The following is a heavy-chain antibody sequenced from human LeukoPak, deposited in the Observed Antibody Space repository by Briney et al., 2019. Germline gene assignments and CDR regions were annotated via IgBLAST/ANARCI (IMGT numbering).Heavy chain of an antibody. D-gene: IGHD3-16*02. Sequence: GGSLTLSCAASGFTSNSYAMSWVRQAPGKGLEWVSAICGSGENTNYADSVKGRFTMSRDNSRNMLYLQMNSLRDEDTAKYYCAKTVSGSYSYQGGDYWGQGTLVTVSS. J-gene: IGHJ4*02. CDR1: GFTSNSYA. CDR2: ICGSGENT. CDR3: AKTVSGSYSYQGGDY. V-gene: IGHV3-23*01.